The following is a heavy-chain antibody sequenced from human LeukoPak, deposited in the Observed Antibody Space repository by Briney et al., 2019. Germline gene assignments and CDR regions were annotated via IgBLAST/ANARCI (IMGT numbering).Heavy chain of an antibody. CDR3: ARDFKGIYCSSTSCYESQDY. J-gene: IGHJ4*02. CDR2: IYYSGST. Sequence: SETLSLTCTVSGGSISSSSYYWGWVRQPPGKGLEWIGSIYYSGSTYYNPSLKSRVTISVDTSKNQFSLKLSSETAADTAVYYCARDFKGIYCSSTSCYESQDYWGQGTLVTVSS. CDR1: GGSISSSSYY. V-gene: IGHV4-39*07. D-gene: IGHD2-2*01.